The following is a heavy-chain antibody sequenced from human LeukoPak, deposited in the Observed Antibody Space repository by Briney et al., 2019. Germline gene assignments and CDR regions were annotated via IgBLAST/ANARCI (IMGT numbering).Heavy chain of an antibody. CDR2: ISAYNGNT. J-gene: IGHJ5*02. D-gene: IGHD6-13*01. Sequence: ASVKVSCKASGYTFTSYGISWVRQAPGQGLEWMGWISAYNGNTNYAQKLQGRVTMTTDTSTSTAYMELRSLRSDDTAVYYCARDPYIAAAGTVWFDPWGQGTLVTVSS. V-gene: IGHV1-18*01. CDR1: GYTFTSYG. CDR3: ARDPYIAAAGTVWFDP.